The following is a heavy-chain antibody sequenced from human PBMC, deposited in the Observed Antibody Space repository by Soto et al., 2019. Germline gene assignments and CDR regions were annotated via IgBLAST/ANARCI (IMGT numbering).Heavy chain of an antibody. J-gene: IGHJ6*02. V-gene: IGHV3-21*02. Sequence: EVQLVDSGGGLVTFGGSLRLSCASSGFTFASYNMLWVRQAPGKRLEWVASIGRHSVYIYTADSVKSRFTVSRDNAKNSLFLEMTILRDEDTAVYYCARGGSAERQTDGDSYHYYPMGVWGQGTTVTVSS. D-gene: IGHD3-22*01. CDR2: IGRHSVYI. CDR1: GFTFASYN. CDR3: ARGGSAERQTDGDSYHYYPMGV.